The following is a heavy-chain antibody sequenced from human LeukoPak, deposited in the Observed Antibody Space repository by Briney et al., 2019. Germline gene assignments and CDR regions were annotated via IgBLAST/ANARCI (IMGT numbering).Heavy chain of an antibody. D-gene: IGHD1-7*01. J-gene: IGHJ4*02. V-gene: IGHV4-59*08. Sequence: SEAPSLTCTVSGGSISSYHWSWIRQPPGKGLEWIGYIYYREITNYNPSLKSRVTISVDTSKNQFSLMLSSVTAADTAVYYCASRNGNYPYYFDYWGQGTLVTVSS. CDR1: GGSISSYH. CDR3: ASRNGNYPYYFDY. CDR2: IYYREIT.